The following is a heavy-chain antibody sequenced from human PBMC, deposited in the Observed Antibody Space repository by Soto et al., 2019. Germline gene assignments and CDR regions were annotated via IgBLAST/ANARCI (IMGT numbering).Heavy chain of an antibody. J-gene: IGHJ6*02. CDR2: INPNSGGT. D-gene: IGHD5-18*01. Sequence: GASVKVSCKASGYTFTGYYMHWVRQAPGQGLEWMGWINPNSGGTNYAQKFQGRVTMTRDTSISTAYMELSRLRSDDTAVYYCARVWIQLYYYGMDVWGQGTTVTVSS. CDR3: ARVWIQLYYYGMDV. V-gene: IGHV1-2*02. CDR1: GYTFTGYY.